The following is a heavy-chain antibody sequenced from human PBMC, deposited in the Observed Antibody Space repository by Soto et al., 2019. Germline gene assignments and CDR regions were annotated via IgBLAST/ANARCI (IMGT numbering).Heavy chain of an antibody. CDR3: ARRLGGGGDYFYGMDV. D-gene: IGHD3-10*01. CDR2: INPNSGGT. J-gene: IGHJ6*02. CDR1: GYTFNEYY. Sequence: QVQLVQSGAEVKKPGASVKVSCKTSGYTFNEYYIHWMRQVPGQGPEWMGWINPNSGGTKFAKKFRGGITMTSHPSISTAYMELSRLRSADTAVYYCARRLGGGGDYFYGMDVWGQGTAVTVSS. V-gene: IGHV1-2*02.